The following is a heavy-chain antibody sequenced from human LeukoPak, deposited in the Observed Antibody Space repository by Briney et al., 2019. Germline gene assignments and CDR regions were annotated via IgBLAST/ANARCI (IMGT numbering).Heavy chain of an antibody. D-gene: IGHD2-21*02. CDR2: IRSKANSYAT. CDR3: TSRASRVVTAIGDYYYYYMDV. J-gene: IGHJ6*03. CDR1: GFTFSGSA. V-gene: IGHV3-73*01. Sequence: GGSLRLSCAASGFTFSGSAMHWVRQASGKGLEWVGRIRSKANSYATAYAASVKGRFTISRDDSKNTAYLQMNSLKTEDTAVYYCTSRASRVVTAIGDYYYYYMDVWGKGTTVTVSS.